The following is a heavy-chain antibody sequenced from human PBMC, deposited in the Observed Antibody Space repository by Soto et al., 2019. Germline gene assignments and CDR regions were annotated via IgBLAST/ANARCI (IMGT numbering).Heavy chain of an antibody. CDR3: ATWRSPGDYGDYVWSKWFDP. CDR2: FDPEDGET. Sequence: ASVKVSCKVSGYTLTELSMHWVRQAPGKGLEWMGGFDPEDGETIYAQKFQGRVTMTEDTSTDTAYMELSSLRSEDTAVYYCATWRSPGDYGDYVWSKWFDPWGQGTLVTVSS. D-gene: IGHD4-17*01. J-gene: IGHJ5*02. V-gene: IGHV1-24*01. CDR1: GYTLTELS.